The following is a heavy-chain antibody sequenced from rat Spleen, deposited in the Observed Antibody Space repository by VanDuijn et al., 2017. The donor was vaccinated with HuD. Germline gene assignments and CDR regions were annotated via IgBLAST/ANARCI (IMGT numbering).Heavy chain of an antibody. D-gene: IGHD1-4*01. J-gene: IGHJ3*01. V-gene: IGHV5-7*01. CDR1: GFTFSNYY. CDR2: ISYDGSST. CDR3: VSHGTRVSRFAY. Sequence: EVQLVESGGGLVQPGRSLKLSCAASGFTFSNYYMAWVRQAPTKGLEWVATISYDGSSTYYRDSVKGRFTISRDNVKSILYLQMDSLRSEDTATYYCVSHGTRVSRFAYWGQGTLVTVSS.